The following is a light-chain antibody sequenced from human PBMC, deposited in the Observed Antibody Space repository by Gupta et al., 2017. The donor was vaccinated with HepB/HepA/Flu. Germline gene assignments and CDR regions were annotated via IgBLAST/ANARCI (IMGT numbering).Light chain of an antibody. J-gene: IGKJ4*01. Sequence: ILMTLHPHSPAASLGERATITCKVSQSVLYSANNKNFVTWFQQKPGQAPQLLIYWTSTRASGVPDRFSGSGSGTXFTLTIXRVDAEDVAVYYCQHFLTTPLSFGXGTKVEIK. V-gene: IGKV4-1*01. CDR3: QHFLTTPLS. CDR1: QSVLYSANNKNF. CDR2: WTS.